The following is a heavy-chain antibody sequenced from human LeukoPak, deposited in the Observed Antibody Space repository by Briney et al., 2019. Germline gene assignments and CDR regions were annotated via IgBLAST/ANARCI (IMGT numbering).Heavy chain of an antibody. CDR1: GYTFTGYY. J-gene: IGHJ6*03. D-gene: IGHD2-2*03. CDR2: INPNSGGT. V-gene: IGHV1-2*02. CDR3: ARDGGYCSSTSCLGHMDV. Sequence: ASVKVSCKASGYTFTGYYMHWVRQAPGQGLEWMGWINPNSGGTNCAQKFQGRVTMTRDTSISTAYMELSRLRSDDTAVYYCARDGGYCSSTSCLGHMDVWGKGTTVTISS.